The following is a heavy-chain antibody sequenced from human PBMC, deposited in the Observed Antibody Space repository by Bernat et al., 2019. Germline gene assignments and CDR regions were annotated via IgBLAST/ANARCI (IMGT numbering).Heavy chain of an antibody. J-gene: IGHJ3*02. V-gene: IGHV4-4*02. CDR2: IYHSGST. Sequence: QVQLQESGPGLVKPSWTLSLTCAVSGGSISSSNWWSWVRQPPGKGLEWIGEIYHSGSTNYNPSLKSRVTISVDKSKNQFSLKLSSVTAADTAVYYCARAVIGYCSSTSCANDAFDIWGQGTMVTVSS. CDR3: ARAVIGYCSSTSCANDAFDI. CDR1: GGSISSSNW. D-gene: IGHD2-2*01.